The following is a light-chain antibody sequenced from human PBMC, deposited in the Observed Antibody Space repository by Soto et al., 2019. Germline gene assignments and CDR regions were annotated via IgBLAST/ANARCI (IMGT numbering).Light chain of an antibody. V-gene: IGKV3-20*01. CDR1: QTIFRSY. CDR2: GAS. CDR3: QQYGGSPRT. Sequence: EIVLTQSPGTLSLSPGERATLSCKASQTIFRSYLAWYQQKPGQAPRLLIYGASSRATGIPDRFSGSGSGTDFTLTISRLDPEDFAVYYCQQYGGSPRTFGQGTKVEIK. J-gene: IGKJ1*01.